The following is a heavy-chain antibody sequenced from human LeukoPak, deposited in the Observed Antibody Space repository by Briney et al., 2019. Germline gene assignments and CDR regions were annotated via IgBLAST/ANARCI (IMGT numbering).Heavy chain of an antibody. D-gene: IGHD3-3*01. CDR1: GYTFTSYG. CDR3: ARVDFEDSMYYDFWSGSPPDY. V-gene: IGHV1-18*01. J-gene: IGHJ4*02. CDR2: ISAYNGNT. Sequence: ASVKDSCKASGYTFTSYGISWVRQAPGQGLEWMGWISAYNGNTNYAQKLQGRVTMTTDTSTSTAYMELRSLRSDDTAVYYCARVDFEDSMYYDFWSGSPPDYWGQGTLVTVSS.